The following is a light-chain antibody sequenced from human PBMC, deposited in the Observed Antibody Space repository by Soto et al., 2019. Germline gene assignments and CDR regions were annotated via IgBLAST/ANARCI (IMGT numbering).Light chain of an antibody. CDR3: SSYGGSSNLV. Sequence: QPVLTQPRSVSGSPGQSVTISCTGTSSDVGGYNYVSWYQQHPGKAPKLMIYDVSKRPSGVPDRFSGSKSGNTASLTVSGLQAEDEADYYCSSYGGSSNLVFGGGTKLTVL. J-gene: IGLJ2*01. CDR2: DVS. V-gene: IGLV2-11*01. CDR1: SSDVGGYNY.